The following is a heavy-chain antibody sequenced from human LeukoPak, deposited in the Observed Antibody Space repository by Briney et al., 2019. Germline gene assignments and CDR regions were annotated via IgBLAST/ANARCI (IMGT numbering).Heavy chain of an antibody. Sequence: GGSLRLSCAASGLTFSSYAMHWVRQAPGKGLEWVAVISYDGSNKYYADSVKGRFTISRDNSKNTLYLQMNSLRAEDTAVYYCARDLGPIAAAGLDYWGQGTLVTVSS. CDR3: ARDLGPIAAAGLDY. J-gene: IGHJ4*02. CDR1: GLTFSSYA. V-gene: IGHV3-30*04. CDR2: ISYDGSNK. D-gene: IGHD6-13*01.